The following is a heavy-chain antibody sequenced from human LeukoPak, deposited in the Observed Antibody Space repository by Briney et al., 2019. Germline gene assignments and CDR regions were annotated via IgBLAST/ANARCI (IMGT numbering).Heavy chain of an antibody. CDR3: ARVDRSHFYLDV. Sequence: SVKVSCKASGGTFSSCTITWVRQAPGQGLEWMGGIMPLFNTANYAQQFQGRVTTTTDESTSTAYLELSSLRFEDTAMYYCARVDRSHFYLDVWGKGTTVTVSS. V-gene: IGHV1-69*05. CDR1: GGTFSSCT. CDR2: IMPLFNTA. J-gene: IGHJ6*03.